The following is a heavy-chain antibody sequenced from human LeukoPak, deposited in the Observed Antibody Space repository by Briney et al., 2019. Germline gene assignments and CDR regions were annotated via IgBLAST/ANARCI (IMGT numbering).Heavy chain of an antibody. J-gene: IGHJ4*02. D-gene: IGHD6-19*01. CDR2: ISSSSSTI. V-gene: IGHV3-48*01. Sequence: GGSLRLSCAATGFTFSSYSMNWVRQAPGKGLEWVSYISSSSSTIYYADSVKGRFTISRDNAKNSLYLQMNSLRAEDAAVYYCAREDNSSGWYNYWGQGTLVTVSS. CDR3: AREDNSSGWYNY. CDR1: GFTFSSYS.